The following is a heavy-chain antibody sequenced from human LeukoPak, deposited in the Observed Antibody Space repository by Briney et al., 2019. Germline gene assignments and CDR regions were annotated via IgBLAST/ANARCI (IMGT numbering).Heavy chain of an antibody. D-gene: IGHD2-2*01. Sequence: GGSLRLSCAASGFTFSSYGMHWVRQAPGKGLEWVAVISYDGSNKYYADSVKGRFTISRDNSKNTLYLQMNSLRAEDTAVYYCAKMGSGWHFCSTTSCYPDFDYWGQGTLVTVSS. J-gene: IGHJ4*02. CDR3: AKMGSGWHFCSTTSCYPDFDY. CDR2: ISYDGSNK. V-gene: IGHV3-30*18. CDR1: GFTFSSYG.